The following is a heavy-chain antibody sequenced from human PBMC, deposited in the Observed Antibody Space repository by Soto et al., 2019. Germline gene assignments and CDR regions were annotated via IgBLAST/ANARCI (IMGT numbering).Heavy chain of an antibody. J-gene: IGHJ6*02. V-gene: IGHV4-59*01. D-gene: IGHD1-20*01. CDR3: ATYTLLEELLPKGGYNHYVMDV. CDR2: IYYSGSP. Sequence: CLLLPKKKGLEWIGDIYYSGSPNYNPSLKSRVTISVDTSKNQFSLNVSSVTAADTAVYYCATYTLLEELLPKGGYNHYVMDVLFQGTSVT.